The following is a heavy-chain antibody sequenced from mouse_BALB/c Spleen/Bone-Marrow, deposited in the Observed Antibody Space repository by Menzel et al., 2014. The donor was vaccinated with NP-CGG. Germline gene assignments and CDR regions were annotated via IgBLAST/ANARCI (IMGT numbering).Heavy chain of an antibody. Sequence: VKLMESGAELVKPGTSVKLSCKASGYTFTSHYIYWVKQRPGQGLKWIGEINPNNGGTNFNEKFKSKATLTVDKSSSTAYMQLSSLTSEDSAVYYCTRPSLLRGYFDYWGQGTTLTVSS. CDR1: GYTFTSHY. V-gene: IGHV1S81*02. CDR2: INPNNGGT. J-gene: IGHJ2*01. D-gene: IGHD1-2*01. CDR3: TRPSLLRGYFDY.